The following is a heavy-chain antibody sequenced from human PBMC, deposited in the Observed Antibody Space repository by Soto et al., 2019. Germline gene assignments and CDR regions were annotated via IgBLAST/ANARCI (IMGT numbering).Heavy chain of an antibody. D-gene: IGHD3-22*01. J-gene: IGHJ4*02. CDR2: INPNSGDT. Sequence: ASVKVSCKASGYIFTGYYMWWVRQAPGQGLEWMGWINPNSGDTYYAQKFQGRVTMTRHTSTSTAYMELSSLKSDDTAVYYCARGLYYLDNSGSLGHWGRGTLVTVYS. CDR3: ARGLYYLDNSGSLGH. CDR1: GYIFTGYY. V-gene: IGHV1-2*02.